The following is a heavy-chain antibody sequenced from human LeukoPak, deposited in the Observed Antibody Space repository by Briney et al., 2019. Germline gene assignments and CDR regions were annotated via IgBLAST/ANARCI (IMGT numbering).Heavy chain of an antibody. CDR3: AKFSRAADSY. J-gene: IGHJ4*02. CDR1: GFTFSSYE. V-gene: IGHV3-48*03. CDR2: ITSSDSTT. D-gene: IGHD2-15*01. Sequence: GGSLRLSCVASGFTFSSYEMNWVRQAPGKGLEWLSYITSSDSTTHYADSVKGRFTISRDNAKNSLYLQMDSLRAEDTAVYYCAKFSRAADSYWGQGTLVTVSS.